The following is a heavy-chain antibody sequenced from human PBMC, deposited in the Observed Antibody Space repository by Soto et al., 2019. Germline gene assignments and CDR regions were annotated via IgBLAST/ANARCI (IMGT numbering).Heavy chain of an antibody. V-gene: IGHV4-59*01. CDR2: VYDNGRP. CDR1: GGSISVYY. CDR3: ARGVGSSPPRY. J-gene: IGHJ4*02. Sequence: SETLSLTCTISGGSISVYYWSWIRQSPRQGLEWIGYVYDNGRPYYSPSLKSRVTISADTSKNQISLKLTSATAGDTAVYYCARGVGSSPPRYWGRGTLVTVSS. D-gene: IGHD3-9*01.